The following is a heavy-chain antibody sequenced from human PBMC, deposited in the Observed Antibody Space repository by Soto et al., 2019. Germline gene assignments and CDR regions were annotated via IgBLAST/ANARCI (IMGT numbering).Heavy chain of an antibody. CDR3: AKGGYNYGFLFDC. CDR2: IDNSGGIT. J-gene: IGHJ4*02. Sequence: GGSLSLSCAASGFTFSTYAMSWVRQAPGKGLEWVSTIDNSGGITYYADSVKGRFTISRDNSKNTLYLQMNSLRAEDTAVYCCAKGGYNYGFLFDCWGQGTLVTVSS. CDR1: GFTFSTYA. D-gene: IGHD5-18*01. V-gene: IGHV3-23*05.